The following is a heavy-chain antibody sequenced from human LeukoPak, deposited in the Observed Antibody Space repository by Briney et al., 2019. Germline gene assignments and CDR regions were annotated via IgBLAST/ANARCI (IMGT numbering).Heavy chain of an antibody. CDR3: ARGRYGGSSPKFDY. V-gene: IGHV4-34*01. CDR1: GGSFTTHY. D-gene: IGHD2-15*01. J-gene: IGHJ4*02. Sequence: KPSETLSLTCAVYGGSFTTHYWSWIRQPPGKGLDWIGEINHSGGTNYNPSLKSRVTISQDTSVNQISLRLSSVTAADTAVYYCARGRYGGSSPKFDYWGQGTLVTVSS. CDR2: INHSGGT.